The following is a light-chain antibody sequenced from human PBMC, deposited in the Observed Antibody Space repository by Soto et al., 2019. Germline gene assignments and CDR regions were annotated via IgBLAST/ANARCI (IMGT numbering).Light chain of an antibody. CDR1: SSDVGSSNL. J-gene: IGLJ1*01. Sequence: QSVLTQPASVSGSPGQLITFSCTGNSSDVGSSNLVSWYQQHPGKAPKLLIYEVSKRPSGVSNRFSGSKSGNTASLTISGLQAEDEADYCCCSYAGSSTHVFGTGTKVTVL. CDR2: EVS. CDR3: CSYAGSSTHV. V-gene: IGLV2-23*02.